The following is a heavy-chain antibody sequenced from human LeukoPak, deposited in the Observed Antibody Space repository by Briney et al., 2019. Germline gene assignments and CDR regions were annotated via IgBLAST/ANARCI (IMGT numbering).Heavy chain of an antibody. CDR3: ARYSSSWSFDY. CDR2: IYYSGST. Sequence: SETLSLTCTVSGGSISSYYWSWIRQPPGKGLEWIGYIYYSGSTNYNPSLKSRVTMSVDTSKNQFSLKLSSVTAADTAVYYCARYSSSWSFDYWGQGTLVTVSS. D-gene: IGHD6-13*01. CDR1: GGSISSYY. V-gene: IGHV4-59*12. J-gene: IGHJ4*02.